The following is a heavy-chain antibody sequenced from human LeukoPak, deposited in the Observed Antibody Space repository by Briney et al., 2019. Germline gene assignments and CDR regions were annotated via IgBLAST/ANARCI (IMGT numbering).Heavy chain of an antibody. V-gene: IGHV1-18*04. CDR1: GYTFTSYY. D-gene: IGHD2-15*01. Sequence: ASVKVSCKASGYTFTSYYMHWVRQAPGQGLEWMGWISAYNGNTNYAQKLQGRVTMTTDTSTSTACMELRSLRSDDTAVYYCAREGGDAVVAATDWFDPWGQGTLVTVSS. J-gene: IGHJ5*02. CDR3: AREGGDAVVAATDWFDP. CDR2: ISAYNGNT.